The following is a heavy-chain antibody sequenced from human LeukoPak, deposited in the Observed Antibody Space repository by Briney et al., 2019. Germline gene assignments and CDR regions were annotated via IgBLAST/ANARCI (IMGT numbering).Heavy chain of an antibody. J-gene: IGHJ4*02. CDR3: AKDTREYYYDSSGYYLDY. D-gene: IGHD3-22*01. V-gene: IGHV3-23*01. CDR2: ISGSGGST. CDR1: GFTFSSYA. Sequence: PGGSLRLSCAASGFTFSSYAMSWVRQAPGKGLEWVSAISGSGGSTYYADSVKGRFTISRDNSKNTLYLQMNSLRAEDTAVYYCAKDTREYYYDSSGYYLDYWGQGTLVTVSS.